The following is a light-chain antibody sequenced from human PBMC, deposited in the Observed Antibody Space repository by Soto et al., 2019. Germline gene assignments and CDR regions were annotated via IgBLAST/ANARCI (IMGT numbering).Light chain of an antibody. CDR3: QQLDSMPIT. CDR2: IAS. V-gene: IGKV1-5*01. J-gene: IGKJ5*01. Sequence: DIQMTQSPSTLSASVGDRVSINCRASQSISAWLAWYQQKPGEAPKLLISIASILQSGVPSRFSGSGSGTDFVLTISSLQPEDSATYYCQQLDSMPITFGQGTRLEIK. CDR1: QSISAW.